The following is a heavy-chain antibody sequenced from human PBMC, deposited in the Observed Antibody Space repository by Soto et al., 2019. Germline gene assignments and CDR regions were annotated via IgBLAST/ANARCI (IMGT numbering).Heavy chain of an antibody. CDR1: GGSISSYY. V-gene: IGHV4-59*08. Sequence: SETLSLTCTVSGGSISSYYWSWIRQPPGKGLEWIGYIYYSGSTNYNPSLKSRVTISVDTSKNQFSLKLSSVTAADTAVYYCARSYSSGYELDDWGQGSLVTVSS. CDR3: ARSYSSGYELDD. D-gene: IGHD5-12*01. J-gene: IGHJ4*02. CDR2: IYYSGST.